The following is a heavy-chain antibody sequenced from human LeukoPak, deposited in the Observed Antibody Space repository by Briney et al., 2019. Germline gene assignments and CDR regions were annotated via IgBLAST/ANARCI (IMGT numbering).Heavy chain of an antibody. CDR1: GFTFSTYV. D-gene: IGHD2-2*01. J-gene: IGHJ4*02. Sequence: GGSLRLSCAASGFTFSTYVMHWVRQAPGKGLEWVALISYDGSNKYYADSVKGRFTISRDNSKNTLYLQMNSLRAEDTAVYYCARTPSIDIVVVPAAFDYWGQGTLVTVSS. V-gene: IGHV3-30-3*01. CDR3: ARTPSIDIVVVPAAFDY. CDR2: ISYDGSNK.